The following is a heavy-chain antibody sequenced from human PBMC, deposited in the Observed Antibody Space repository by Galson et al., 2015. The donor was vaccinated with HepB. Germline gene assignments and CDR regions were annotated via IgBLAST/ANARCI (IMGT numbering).Heavy chain of an antibody. V-gene: IGHV3-53*01. D-gene: IGHD2-15*01. CDR2: ISSGGST. CDR3: ARDGGGSGGVDY. Sequence: SMRLPCAASGFTVSSNYMSWVRQAPGKGLDWVAGISSGGSTYYADSVKGRFTISRDNSKNTLYLQMNSLRVEDTAVYYCARDGGGSGGVDYWGQGTLVTVSS. J-gene: IGHJ4*02. CDR1: GFTVSSNY.